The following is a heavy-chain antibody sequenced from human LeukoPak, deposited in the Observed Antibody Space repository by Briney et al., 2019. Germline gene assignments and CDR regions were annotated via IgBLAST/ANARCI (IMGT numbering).Heavy chain of an antibody. Sequence: ASVKVSFKASGYTFTSYDINWGRHATGQGLEWMGCMNTNSGNTGYAQKFQGRVTMTRNTSISTAYMELSRLRSEDTAVYYCARSGHSSSWYYYYYGMDVWGQGTTVTVSS. V-gene: IGHV1-8*01. J-gene: IGHJ6*02. CDR1: GYTFTSYD. CDR2: MNTNSGNT. D-gene: IGHD6-13*01. CDR3: ARSGHSSSWYYYYYGMDV.